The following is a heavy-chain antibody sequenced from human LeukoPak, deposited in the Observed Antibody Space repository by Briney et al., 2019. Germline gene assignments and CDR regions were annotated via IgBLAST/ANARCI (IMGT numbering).Heavy chain of an antibody. D-gene: IGHD3-10*01. CDR1: GGSISSSSYY. Sequence: PSETLSLTCTVSGGSISSSSYYWGWLRQPPGKGLEWIGSIYYSGSTYYNPSLKSRVTMSVDTSKNQFSLKLSSVTAADTTVYYCARGEPMVRGVIGYWGQGTLVTVSS. J-gene: IGHJ4*02. V-gene: IGHV4-39*01. CDR3: ARGEPMVRGVIGY. CDR2: IYYSGST.